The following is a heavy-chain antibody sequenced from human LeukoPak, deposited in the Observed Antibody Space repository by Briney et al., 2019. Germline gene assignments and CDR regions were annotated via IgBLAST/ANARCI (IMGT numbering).Heavy chain of an antibody. V-gene: IGHV4-59*08. J-gene: IGHJ3*02. CDR2: IYSSGSA. Sequence: SETLSLTCTVSGGSISGYYWSWIRQPPGQGVEWIGNIYSSGSANYSPSLKSRVTISVDTSKNQVYLKLSSVTAADTAVYYCAGPLSVTGAFDIWGQGTMVTVSS. CDR1: GGSISGYY. D-gene: IGHD4-17*01. CDR3: AGPLSVTGAFDI.